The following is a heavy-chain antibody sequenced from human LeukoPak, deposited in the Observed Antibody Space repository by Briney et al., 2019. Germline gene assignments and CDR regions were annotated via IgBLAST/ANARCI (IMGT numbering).Heavy chain of an antibody. CDR1: GGSFSGYY. J-gene: IGHJ3*02. CDR2: IFRTGST. Sequence: SETLSLTCAVYGGSFSGYYWSWIRQPPGKGLEWIGSIFRTGSTYYTASLKSRVSISVDTSKNHFVLNLTSVTAADTAVYYCARASPAHPIAADDAFDIWGQGTMVTVSS. D-gene: IGHD6-13*01. CDR3: ARASPAHPIAADDAFDI. V-gene: IGHV4-34*12.